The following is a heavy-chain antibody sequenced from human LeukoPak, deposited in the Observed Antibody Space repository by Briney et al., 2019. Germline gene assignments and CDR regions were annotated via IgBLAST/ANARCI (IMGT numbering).Heavy chain of an antibody. D-gene: IGHD5-18*01. CDR2: ISYIGST. J-gene: IGHJ4*02. Sequence: SETLSLTCTVSGGSITTSSYYWGWIRQPPGKGLEWIGSISYIGSTYFNPSLKSRVTMSVDTSKNQFSLRLRAVTAADTAIYYCARVALRGHNYGYFDYWGQGTLVTVSS. CDR1: GGSITTSSYY. CDR3: ARVALRGHNYGYFDY. V-gene: IGHV4-39*07.